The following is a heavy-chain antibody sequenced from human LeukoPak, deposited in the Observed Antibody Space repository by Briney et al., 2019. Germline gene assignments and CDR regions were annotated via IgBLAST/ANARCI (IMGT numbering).Heavy chain of an antibody. Sequence: SGGSLRLSCAASGFTFDDYAMHWVRQAPGKGLEWVSGISWNSGSIGYADSVKGRFTISRDNAKSSLYLQMNSLRAEGTALYYCAKDRDYSSSGASVDYWGQGTLVTVSS. CDR3: AKDRDYSSSGASVDY. D-gene: IGHD6-6*01. V-gene: IGHV3-9*01. CDR2: ISWNSGSI. J-gene: IGHJ4*02. CDR1: GFTFDDYA.